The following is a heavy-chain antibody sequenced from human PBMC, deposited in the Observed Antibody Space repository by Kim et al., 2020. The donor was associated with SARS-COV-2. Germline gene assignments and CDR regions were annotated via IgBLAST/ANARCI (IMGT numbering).Heavy chain of an antibody. D-gene: IGHD2-21*01. CDR3: ARDSYYAFDL. Sequence: SEKYDVDSVRGRLPISRYNAKNSLYLQMNSLRAEDTALYYCARDSYYAFDLWGQGTMATVSS. J-gene: IGHJ3*01. V-gene: IGHV3-7*03. CDR2: SEK.